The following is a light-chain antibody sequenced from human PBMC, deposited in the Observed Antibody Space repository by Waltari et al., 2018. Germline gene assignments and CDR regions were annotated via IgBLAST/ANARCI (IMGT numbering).Light chain of an antibody. CDR3: QQRTSWPPWT. Sequence: EIVLTQSPATLSLSPGERATLSCRASQSLGSYLAWYQQKPGQAPRLLILDASSRAAGTPVRFSGSWSGTDFTLSSSSLEPEDFAGYYCQQRTSWPPWTFGQGTKVE. V-gene: IGKV3-11*01. J-gene: IGKJ1*01. CDR2: DAS. CDR1: QSLGSY.